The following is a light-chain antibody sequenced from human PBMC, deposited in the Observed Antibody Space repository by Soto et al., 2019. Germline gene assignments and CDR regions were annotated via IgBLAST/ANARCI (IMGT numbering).Light chain of an antibody. CDR3: QQYYSYRT. V-gene: IGKV1-8*01. Sequence: AIRMTQSPSSLSASTGDRVTITCRASQGISSYLAWYQQKPGKAPKLLIYAASTLQSGVPSRFSGSGSGTDFTLTISCLQSEDFATCYCQQYYSYRTFGQGTKVEIK. CDR2: AAS. CDR1: QGISSY. J-gene: IGKJ1*01.